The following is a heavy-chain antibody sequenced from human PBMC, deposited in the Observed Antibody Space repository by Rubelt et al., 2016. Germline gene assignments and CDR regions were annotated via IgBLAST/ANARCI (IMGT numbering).Heavy chain of an antibody. CDR1: GGSISSYY. CDR3: ARDDYGDSYVDY. J-gene: IGHJ4*02. Sequence: QVQLQESGPGLVKPSETLSLTCTVSGGSISSYYWSWIRQPPGKGLEWIGSIYYSGSTYYNPSLKSRVTISVDTSQNQFSLKPIFVTAADTAVYYCARDDYGDSYVDYWGQGTLVTVSS. V-gene: IGHV4-39*07. D-gene: IGHD4-17*01. CDR2: IYYSGST.